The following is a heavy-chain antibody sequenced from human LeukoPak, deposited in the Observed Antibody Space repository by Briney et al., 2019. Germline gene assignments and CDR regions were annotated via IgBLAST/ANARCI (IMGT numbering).Heavy chain of an antibody. CDR1: GYTFTGYY. Sequence: ASVKVSCKASGYTFTGYYMHWVRQAPGQGLEWMGWINPNSGGTNYAQKFQGRVTMTRDTSISTAYMELSRLRSDDTAVYYCADLWSGELGEEDAFDIWGQGTMVTVSS. CDR2: INPNSGGT. V-gene: IGHV1-2*02. CDR3: ADLWSGELGEEDAFDI. D-gene: IGHD3-10*01. J-gene: IGHJ3*02.